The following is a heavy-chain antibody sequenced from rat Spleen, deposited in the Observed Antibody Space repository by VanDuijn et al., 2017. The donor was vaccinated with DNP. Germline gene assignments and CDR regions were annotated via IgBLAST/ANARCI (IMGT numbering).Heavy chain of an antibody. CDR2: ISYDGGNT. J-gene: IGHJ2*01. CDR3: ARHNDFGGGRWDY. CDR1: GFTSSNYG. D-gene: IGHD4-3*01. Sequence: EVQLVESGGGLVQPGRSLKLSCAASGFTSSNYGMHWIRQAPTQGLEWVAYISYDGGNTYYGDSVKGRFTVSRDNGKSVLYLQMDSLRSEDTATYYCARHNDFGGGRWDYWGQGVMVTVSS. V-gene: IGHV5-19*01.